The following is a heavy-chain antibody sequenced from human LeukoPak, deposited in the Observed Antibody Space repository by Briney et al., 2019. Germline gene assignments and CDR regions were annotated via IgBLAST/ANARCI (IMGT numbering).Heavy chain of an antibody. CDR2: IYYSGST. J-gene: IGHJ4*02. Sequence: PSETLSLTCTVSGGSISSYYWSWIRQPPGKGLEWSGYIYYSGSTNYNPSLKSRVTISVDTSKNQFSLKLSSVTAADTAVYYCARDPGYCSGGGCYRSNYFDYWGQGTLVTVSS. V-gene: IGHV4-59*01. CDR3: ARDPGYCSGGGCYRSNYFDY. D-gene: IGHD2-15*01. CDR1: GGSISSYY.